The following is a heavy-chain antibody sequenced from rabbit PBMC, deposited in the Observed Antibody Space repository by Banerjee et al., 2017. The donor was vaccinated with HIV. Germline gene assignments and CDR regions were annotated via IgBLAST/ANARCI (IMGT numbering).Heavy chain of an antibody. V-gene: IGHV1S7*01. CDR3: ARDAGYAGYGYEVGWLDL. CDR1: GFDFSSYY. Sequence: QLKETGGGLVQPGGSLTLSCKASGFDFSSYYMSWVRQAPGKGLEWIGIIYAGKGSTDYASWVNGRFTISSDNAQNTVDLQMNSLTAADTATYFCARDAGYAGYGYEVGWLDLWGPGTLVTVS. J-gene: IGHJ4*01. D-gene: IGHD6-1*01. CDR2: IYAGKGST.